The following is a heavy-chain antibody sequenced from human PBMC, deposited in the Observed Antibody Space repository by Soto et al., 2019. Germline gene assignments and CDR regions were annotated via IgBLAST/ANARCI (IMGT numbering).Heavy chain of an antibody. CDR3: ARNRAVTYYYDSSGYLDY. CDR2: IYYSGST. J-gene: IGHJ4*02. Sequence: SETLSLTCTVSGGSISSSSYYWGWIRQPPGKGLEWIGSIYYSGSTYYNPSLKSRVTISVDTSKNQFSLKLSSVTAADTAVYYCARNRAVTYYYDSSGYLDYWGQGTLVTVSS. CDR1: GGSISSSSYY. D-gene: IGHD3-22*01. V-gene: IGHV4-39*01.